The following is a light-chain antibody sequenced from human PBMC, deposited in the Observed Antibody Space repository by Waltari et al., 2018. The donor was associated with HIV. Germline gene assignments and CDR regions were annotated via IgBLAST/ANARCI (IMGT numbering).Light chain of an antibody. Sequence: SYELTQPPSVSVSPGQTARHTCSGDALSKQYAYWYQQKPGQAPVLMLNKDSERPSGIPERFSGSSSGTTVTLTISGVQAEDEADYYCQSTDTSGTYWVFGGGTKLTVL. J-gene: IGLJ3*02. CDR1: ALSKQY. V-gene: IGLV3-25*03. CDR3: QSTDTSGTYWV. CDR2: KDS.